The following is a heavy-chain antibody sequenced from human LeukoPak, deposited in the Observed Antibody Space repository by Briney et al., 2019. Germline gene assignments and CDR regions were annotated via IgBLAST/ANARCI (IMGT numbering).Heavy chain of an antibody. J-gene: IGHJ4*01. CDR2: IWHDESIK. CDR3: AKDRNWNYYDY. CDR1: GSTFSASD. V-gene: IGHV3-30*02. Sequence: GGSLRLSCGASGSTFSASDMHWVRQAPGKGLEWVAVIWHDESIKSYADSVKGRFTVSKDNSQTTIYLQMNSLRAEDTAVYYCAKDRNWNYYDYWGQGTLVTVSS. D-gene: IGHD1-7*01.